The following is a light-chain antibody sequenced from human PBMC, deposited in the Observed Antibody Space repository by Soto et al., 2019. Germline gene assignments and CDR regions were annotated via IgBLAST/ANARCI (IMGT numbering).Light chain of an antibody. CDR3: SSYTSSSTLV. CDR1: SSDVGGYNY. J-gene: IGLJ2*01. CDR2: DVS. Sequence: QSALTQPASVSGSPGQSITISCTGTSSDVGGYNYVSWYQHHPGKAPKLVTYDVSNRPSGVSNRFSGSKSGNTASLTISGLQAEDEADYYCSSYTSSSTLVFGGGTKLTVL. V-gene: IGLV2-14*03.